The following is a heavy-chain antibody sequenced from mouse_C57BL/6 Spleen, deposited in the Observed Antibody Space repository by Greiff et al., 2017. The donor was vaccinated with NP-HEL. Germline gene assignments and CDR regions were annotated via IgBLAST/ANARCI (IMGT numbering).Heavy chain of an antibody. J-gene: IGHJ3*01. CDR2: IYPGSGST. CDR1: GYTFTSYW. Sequence: QVQLQQPGAELVKPGASVKMSCKASGYTFTSYWITWVKQRPGQGLEWIGDIYPGSGSTNYNEKFKSKATLTVDTSSSTAYMQLSSLTSEDSAVXYCARGNYYGSSFVYWGEGTLVTVSA. D-gene: IGHD1-1*01. CDR3: ARGNYYGSSFVY. V-gene: IGHV1-55*01.